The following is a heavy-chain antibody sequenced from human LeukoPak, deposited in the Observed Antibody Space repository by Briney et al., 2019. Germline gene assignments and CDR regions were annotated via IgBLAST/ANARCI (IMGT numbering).Heavy chain of an antibody. CDR1: GFTFSSYA. Sequence: GGSLRLSCAASGFTFSSYAMSWVRQAPGEGLEWVSALGGSGGSTYYADSVKGRFTISGDNSKNTLYLQINSLRAEDTAVYYCAKDQYDFWSGLNDYWGQGTLVTVSS. CDR3: AKDQYDFWSGLNDY. D-gene: IGHD3-3*01. V-gene: IGHV3-23*01. CDR2: LGGSGGST. J-gene: IGHJ4*02.